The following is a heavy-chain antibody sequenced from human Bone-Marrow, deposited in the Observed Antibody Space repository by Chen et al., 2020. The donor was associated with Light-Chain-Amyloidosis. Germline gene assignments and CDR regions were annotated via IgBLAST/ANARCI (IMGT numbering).Heavy chain of an antibody. CDR1: GYTFTSYY. Sequence: QVQLVQSGAEVKKPGASVKVSCKASGYTFTSYYMHWVRQAPGQGLEWMGIINPSGGSTSYAQKFQGRVTMTRDTSTSTVYMELSSLRSEDTAVYYCATDVDVGDYYETGFNYWGQGTLVTVSS. J-gene: IGHJ4*02. D-gene: IGHD3-22*01. CDR2: INPSGGST. V-gene: IGHV1-46*01. CDR3: ATDVDVGDYYETGFNY.